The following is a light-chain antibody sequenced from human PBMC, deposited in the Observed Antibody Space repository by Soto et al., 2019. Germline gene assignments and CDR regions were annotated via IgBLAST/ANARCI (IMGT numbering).Light chain of an antibody. CDR1: QSISSW. CDR2: KSS. J-gene: IGKJ1*01. V-gene: IGKV1-5*03. CDR3: QPYNSYPWT. Sequence: DIQMTQSPCTLSASVGGRVTITCRAIQSISSWLAWYQQKPGKAPKLLIYKSSSLESGVPSRFSGSGSGTEFTLTISSLQPDDFATYYCQPYNSYPWTFGQGTKVDI.